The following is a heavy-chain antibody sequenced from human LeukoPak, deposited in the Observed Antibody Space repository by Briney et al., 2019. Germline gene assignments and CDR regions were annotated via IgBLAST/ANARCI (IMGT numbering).Heavy chain of an antibody. D-gene: IGHD3-22*01. J-gene: IGHJ4*02. CDR3: AKVGDSSGYSPLDY. V-gene: IGHV3-23*01. Sequence: GGSLRLSRAASGFTFSTYAMSWVRQALGKGLEWVSGISGSDDSTYYADSVKGRFTISRDNSKNTLYLQMNSLRADDTAVYYCAKVGDSSGYSPLDYWGQGTLVTVSS. CDR2: ISGSDDST. CDR1: GFTFSTYA.